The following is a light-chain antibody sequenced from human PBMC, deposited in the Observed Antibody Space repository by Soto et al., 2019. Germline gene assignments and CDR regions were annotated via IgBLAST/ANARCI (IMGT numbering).Light chain of an antibody. CDR3: QQYNSYLWT. CDR1: QSISSW. V-gene: IGKV1-5*03. J-gene: IGKJ1*01. Sequence: DLQMTQSPSTLSASVGDRVTITCRASQSISSWLAWYQQKPGKAPKLLIYKASSLESGVPSRFSGSGSGTEFTLTISSLQPDDFATYYCQQYNSYLWTFGQGTKVEIK. CDR2: KAS.